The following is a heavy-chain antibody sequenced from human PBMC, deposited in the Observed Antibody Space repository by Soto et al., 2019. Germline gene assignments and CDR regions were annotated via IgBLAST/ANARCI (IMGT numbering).Heavy chain of an antibody. CDR2: INQNEGEK. J-gene: IGHJ4*02. Sequence: EVHLAESGGGLVQPGGSLRVSCTASGFTFRTYWMTWVRQAPGKGLEWVANINQNEGEKYYVDSVKGRFTISRDNAYISLYLEMDTLRVDDSAVYFCARGRPPSSWGNFDFGGQGTLVSVSS. V-gene: IGHV3-7*01. CDR1: GFTFRTYW. CDR3: ARGRPPSSWGNFDF. D-gene: IGHD7-27*01.